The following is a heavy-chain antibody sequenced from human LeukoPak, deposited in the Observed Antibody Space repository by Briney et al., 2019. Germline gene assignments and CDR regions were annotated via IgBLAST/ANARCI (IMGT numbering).Heavy chain of an antibody. Sequence: PSETLSLTCTVSGGSISSSSYYWGWIRQPPGKGLEWIGSIYYSGSTYYNPSLKSRVTISVDTSKNQFSLKLSSVTAADTAVYYCARVGKQQLVSYYYGMDVWGQGTTVTVSS. V-gene: IGHV4-39*07. J-gene: IGHJ6*02. CDR2: IYYSGST. CDR3: ARVGKQQLVSYYYGMDV. D-gene: IGHD6-13*01. CDR1: GGSISSSSYY.